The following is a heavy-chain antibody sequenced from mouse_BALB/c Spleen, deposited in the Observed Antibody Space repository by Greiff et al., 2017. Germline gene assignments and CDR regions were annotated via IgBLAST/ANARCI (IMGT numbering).Heavy chain of an antibody. CDR1: GYSITSDYA. Sequence: VQLQQSGPGLVKPSQSLSLTCTVTGYSITSDYAWNWIRQFPGNKLEWMGYISYSGSTSYNPSLKSRISITRDTSKNQFFLQLNSVTTEDTATYYCARPLWLRRGAWFAYWGQGTLVTVSA. J-gene: IGHJ3*01. CDR3: ARPLWLRRGAWFAY. D-gene: IGHD2-2*01. CDR2: ISYSGST. V-gene: IGHV3-2*02.